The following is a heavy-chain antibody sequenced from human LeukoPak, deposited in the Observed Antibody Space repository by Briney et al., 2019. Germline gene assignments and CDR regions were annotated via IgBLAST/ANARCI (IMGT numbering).Heavy chain of an antibody. CDR1: AFTFSNAW. D-gene: IGHD3-10*01. CDR3: TAHKGLRFGPLCYYCYGMDV. CDR2: IKSKTPGCTT. J-gene: IGHJ6*04. V-gene: IGHV3-15*01. Sequence: GGSLSLSRAASAFTFSNAWMSWVRQAPGKGLEWVGRIKSKTPGCTTDYAAPVKGRFTISRDDTKNTLYLPMISVKTDDAAVSYCTAHKGLRFGPLCYYCYGMDVWGKGTTVSVSS.